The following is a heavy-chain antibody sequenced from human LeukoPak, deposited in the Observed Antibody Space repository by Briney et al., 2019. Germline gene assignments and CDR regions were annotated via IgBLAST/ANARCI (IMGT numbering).Heavy chain of an antibody. V-gene: IGHV4-30-4*01. CDR1: GGSISSGDYY. J-gene: IGHJ4*02. D-gene: IGHD3-16*01. CDR3: ARQALGAYYFDY. CDR2: IYYSGST. Sequence: SETLSLTCTVSGGSISSGDYYWSWIRQPPGKGLEWIGYIYYSGSTYYNPSLKSRVTISVDTSKNQFSLKLSSVTAADTAVYYCARQALGAYYFDYWGQGTLVTVSS.